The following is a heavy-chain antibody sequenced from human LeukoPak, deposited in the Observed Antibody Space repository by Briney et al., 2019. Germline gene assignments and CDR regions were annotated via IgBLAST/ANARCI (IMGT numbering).Heavy chain of an antibody. J-gene: IGHJ3*02. CDR1: GFTFSNAW. CDR3: AKVASRRRTDDAFDI. V-gene: IGHV3-15*01. Sequence: GGSLRLSCAASGFTFSNAWMSWVRQAPGKGLEWVGRIKSKTDGGTTDYAAPVKGRFTISRDDSKNTLYLQMNSLRAEDTAVYYCAKVASRRRTDDAFDIWGQGTMVTVSS. CDR2: IKSKTDGGTT. D-gene: IGHD2-2*01.